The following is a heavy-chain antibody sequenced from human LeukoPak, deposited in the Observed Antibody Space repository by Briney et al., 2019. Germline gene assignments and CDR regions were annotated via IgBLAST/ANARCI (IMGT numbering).Heavy chain of an antibody. D-gene: IGHD6-6*01. CDR3: ARDRVAARPGWFDP. Sequence: GASVTLSCKASGYTFTTYGISWVRQAPGQGPEWMGWISVYNGNTKYAQRFQGRVTMTTDTSTSTAYIELRSLTSDDTAVYYCARDRVAARPGWFDPWGQGSLVTVSS. J-gene: IGHJ5*02. V-gene: IGHV1-18*01. CDR2: ISVYNGNT. CDR1: GYTFTTYG.